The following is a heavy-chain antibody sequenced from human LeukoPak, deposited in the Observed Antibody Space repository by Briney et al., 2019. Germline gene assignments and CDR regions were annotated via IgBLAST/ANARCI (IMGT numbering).Heavy chain of an antibody. J-gene: IGHJ4*03. CDR3: VMGRAYNY. Sequence: GGSLRLSCAGSGFTFSSYWMHWVRQAPGKGLVWVSLINNDGSTNYADSVKGRFTISRDNAKSTLFLQMNSLRPEDTAVYFCVMGRAYNYWGRGTMVTVSS. CDR1: GFTFSSYW. CDR2: INNDGST. V-gene: IGHV3-74*01. D-gene: IGHD5-18*01.